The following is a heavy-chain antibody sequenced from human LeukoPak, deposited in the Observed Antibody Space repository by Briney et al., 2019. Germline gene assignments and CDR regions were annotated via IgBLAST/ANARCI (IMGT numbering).Heavy chain of an antibody. D-gene: IGHD6-13*01. CDR3: ARPRKPGIAAAGSWFDP. Sequence: GESLKISCKGLGYSFSSYWNAWLRQKPGKGLEWMGIIYPGGSDTRYSPSFQGQVTISADKSISTAYLQWSSLKASDTAMYYCARPRKPGIAAAGSWFDPWGQGTLVTVSS. J-gene: IGHJ5*02. CDR2: IYPGGSDT. CDR1: GYSFSSYW. V-gene: IGHV5-51*01.